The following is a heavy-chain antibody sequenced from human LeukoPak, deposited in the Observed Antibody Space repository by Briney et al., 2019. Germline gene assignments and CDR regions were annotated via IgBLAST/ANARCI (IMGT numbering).Heavy chain of an antibody. Sequence: PSETLSLTCTVSGGSISSSGSYWSWIRQPPGKGLEWIGEINHSGSTNYNPSLKSRVTISVDTSKNQFSLKLSSVTAADTAVYYCARGTNMSEVAGRGGFDYWGQGTLVTVSS. J-gene: IGHJ4*02. D-gene: IGHD6-19*01. V-gene: IGHV4-39*07. CDR1: GGSISSSGSY. CDR3: ARGTNMSEVAGRGGFDY. CDR2: INHSGST.